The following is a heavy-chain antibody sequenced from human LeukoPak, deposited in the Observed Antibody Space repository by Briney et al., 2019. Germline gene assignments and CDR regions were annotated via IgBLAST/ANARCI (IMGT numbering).Heavy chain of an antibody. CDR2: IYHSGST. J-gene: IGHJ4*02. D-gene: IGHD3-22*01. CDR3: AMLTSGYFPIDY. Sequence: SETLSLTCTVSGGSISSGGYYWGWIRQPPGKGLEWIGSIYHSGSTYYNPSLKSRVTISVDTSKNQFSPKLSSVTAADTAVYYCAMLTSGYFPIDYWGQGTLVTVSS. V-gene: IGHV4-39*07. CDR1: GGSISSGGYY.